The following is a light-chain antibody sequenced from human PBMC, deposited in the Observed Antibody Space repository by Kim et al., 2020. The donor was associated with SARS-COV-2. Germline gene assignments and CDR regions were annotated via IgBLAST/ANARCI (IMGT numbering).Light chain of an antibody. J-gene: IGKJ4*01. CDR1: QSVSSS. CDR3: QQRSNWPLT. V-gene: IGKV3-11*01. CDR2: DAS. Sequence: LSPGERATLSCRASQSVSSSLAWYQQKPGQAPRLLIYDASNRATGIPARFSGSGSGTDFTLTISSLEPEDFAVYYCQQRSNWPLTFGGGTKVEIK.